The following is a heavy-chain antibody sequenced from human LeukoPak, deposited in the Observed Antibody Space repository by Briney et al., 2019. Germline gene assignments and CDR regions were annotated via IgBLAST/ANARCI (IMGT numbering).Heavy chain of an antibody. Sequence: GSLRLSCAASGFTFSSYGMHWVRQAPGKGLEWVAVISYDGSNKYYADSVKGRFTISRDNSKNTLYLQMNSLRAEDTAVYHCAKLPVVVVAATPADAFDIWGQGTMVTVSS. CDR1: GFTFSSYG. CDR2: ISYDGSNK. CDR3: AKLPVVVVAATPADAFDI. D-gene: IGHD2-15*01. V-gene: IGHV3-30*18. J-gene: IGHJ3*02.